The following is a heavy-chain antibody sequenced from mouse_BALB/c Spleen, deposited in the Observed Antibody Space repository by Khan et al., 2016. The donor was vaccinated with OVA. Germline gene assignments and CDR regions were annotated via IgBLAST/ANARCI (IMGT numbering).Heavy chain of an antibody. Sequence: QVQLKQSGPELVRPGVSVKISCKGSGYTFTDYAMYWVKQSRAKSLEWIGLISTYSGSTNYNQKFKGKATMTVDKSSSTAYMELARLTSEDSAIYYGARPAYDGYYDYWGQGTTLTVSS. CDR1: GYTFTDYA. CDR3: ARPAYDGYYDY. D-gene: IGHD2-3*01. J-gene: IGHJ2*01. V-gene: IGHV1S137*01. CDR2: ISTYSGST.